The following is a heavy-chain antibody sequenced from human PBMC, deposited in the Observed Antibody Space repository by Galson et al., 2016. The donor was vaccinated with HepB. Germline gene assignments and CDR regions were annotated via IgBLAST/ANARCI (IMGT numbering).Heavy chain of an antibody. Sequence: SLRLSCAASGFTLSDYYVNWIRQAPGKGLEWVSYISSSIGFTNYADSVKGRFTISRDNPKNSLYLQMNSLRAEDTAVYYCAKVAVVAPIPYSFDYWGQGTLVTVSS. D-gene: IGHD2-21*02. V-gene: IGHV3-11*05. J-gene: IGHJ4*02. CDR3: AKVAVVAPIPYSFDY. CDR2: ISSSIGFT. CDR1: GFTLSDYY.